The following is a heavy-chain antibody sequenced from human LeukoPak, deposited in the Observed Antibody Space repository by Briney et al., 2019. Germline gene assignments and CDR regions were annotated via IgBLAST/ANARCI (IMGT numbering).Heavy chain of an antibody. D-gene: IGHD6-13*01. CDR3: AKSSPGGIIGADGLDF. Sequence: GGSLRLSCAASGFIFSSYGMHWVRQAPGKGLEWVAYIGKDGTKIHYVDSVKGRFTISRDNSRNTLNLQMNSLRAEDTAVYYCAKSSPGGIIGADGLDFWGQGTLVTVSS. J-gene: IGHJ4*02. V-gene: IGHV3-30*02. CDR1: GFIFSSYG. CDR2: IGKDGTKI.